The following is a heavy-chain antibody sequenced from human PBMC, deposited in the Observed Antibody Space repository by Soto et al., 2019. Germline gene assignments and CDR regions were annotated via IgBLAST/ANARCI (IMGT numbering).Heavy chain of an antibody. D-gene: IGHD2-2*01. J-gene: IGHJ6*03. V-gene: IGHV3-33*01. CDR3: ARDRSSHYYYYYMDV. CDR2: IWYDGSNK. Sequence: GGSLRLSCAASGFTFSSYGMHWVRQAPGKGLEWVAVIWYDGSNKYYADSLKGRFTISRDKSKNTLYLQMNSLRAEDTAVYYCARDRSSHYYYYYMDVWGKGTTVTVSS. CDR1: GFTFSSYG.